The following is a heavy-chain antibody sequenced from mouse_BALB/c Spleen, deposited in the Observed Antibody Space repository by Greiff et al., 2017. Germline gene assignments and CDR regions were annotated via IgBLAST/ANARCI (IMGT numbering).Heavy chain of an antibody. Sequence: EVMLVGSGGGLVKLGGSLKLSCAASGFTFSSYYMSWVRQTPEKRLELVAAINSNGGSTYYPDSVKGRFTISRDNAKNTLYLQMSSLKSEDTAMYYCARDDHGDSFDYWGQGTTLTVSS. D-gene: IGHD2-4*01. CDR1: GFTFSSYY. CDR3: ARDDHGDSFDY. CDR2: INSNGGST. J-gene: IGHJ2*01. V-gene: IGHV5-6-2*01.